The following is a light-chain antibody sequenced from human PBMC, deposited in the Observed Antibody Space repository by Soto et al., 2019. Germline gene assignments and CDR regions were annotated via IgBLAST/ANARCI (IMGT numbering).Light chain of an antibody. J-gene: IGLJ1*01. CDR3: QSYDSGVTGSV. CDR2: SNP. Sequence: QSVLTQPPSVSGAPGQTVTISCTGSSSNIGAGFDVHWYQQVPGTSPKPALYSNPARPSGVPDRFSGSRSGSSGSLAITGLQPEDEADYYCQSYDSGVTGSVFGTGTKLTVL. V-gene: IGLV1-40*01. CDR1: SSNIGAGFD.